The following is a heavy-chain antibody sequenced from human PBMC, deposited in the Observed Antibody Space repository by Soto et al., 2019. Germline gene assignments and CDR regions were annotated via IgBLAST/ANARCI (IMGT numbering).Heavy chain of an antibody. CDR3: ARVPITIFGVVIAPSGYYYGMDV. J-gene: IGHJ6*02. CDR1: DYTFTSYA. V-gene: IGHV1-18*04. D-gene: IGHD3-3*01. Sequence: ASVKVFSNAYDYTFTSYAIRCVLEAPGQGLEWMGWFSAYNGNTNYAQKLQGRVTMTTDTSTRTAYMELRSLRSDDTAVYYCARVPITIFGVVIAPSGYYYGMDVWGQGTTVTVSS. CDR2: FSAYNGNT.